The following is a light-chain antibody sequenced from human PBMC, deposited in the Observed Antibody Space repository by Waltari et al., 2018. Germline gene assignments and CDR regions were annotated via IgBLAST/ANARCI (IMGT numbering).Light chain of an antibody. V-gene: IGKV3-11*01. CDR1: QNVGNY. J-gene: IGKJ4*01. CDR3: QQRANWPLT. CDR2: DAS. Sequence: EILLTQSPTTPSLSLGERATLPCRASQNVGNYLAWYQQKPDQAPRLLISDASHRAAGIPDRFSGSGSGTDFTLTISSLQPEDFGVYYCQQRANWPLTFGGGTKVEIK.